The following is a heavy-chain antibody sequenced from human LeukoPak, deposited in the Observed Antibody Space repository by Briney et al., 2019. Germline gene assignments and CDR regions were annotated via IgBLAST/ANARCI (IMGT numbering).Heavy chain of an antibody. V-gene: IGHV4-59*01. CDR1: GGSISSYY. CDR2: IYYSGST. D-gene: IGHD6-19*01. Sequence: SETLSLTCTVSGGSISSYYWSSIRQPPGKGLEWIGYIYYSGSTNYNPSLKSRVTISVDTSKNQFSLKLSSVTAADTAVYYCARISSGWYADPWGQGTLVTVSS. CDR3: ARISSGWYADP. J-gene: IGHJ5*02.